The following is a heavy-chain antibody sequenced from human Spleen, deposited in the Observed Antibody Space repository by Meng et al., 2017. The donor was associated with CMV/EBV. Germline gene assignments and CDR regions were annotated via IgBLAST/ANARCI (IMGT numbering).Heavy chain of an antibody. CDR3: TSEVYSTSYYFDY. J-gene: IGHJ4*02. CDR2: IRSKAYGGTT. V-gene: IGHV3-49*04. CDR1: GFSFGDYA. D-gene: IGHD2-21*01. Sequence: GESLKISCTASGFSFGDYAMSWVRQAPGKGLEWVGFIRSKAYGGTTEYAASVKGRFTISRDDSKSIAYLQMNSLKIEDTALYYCTSEVYSTSYYFDYWGQGTLVTVSS.